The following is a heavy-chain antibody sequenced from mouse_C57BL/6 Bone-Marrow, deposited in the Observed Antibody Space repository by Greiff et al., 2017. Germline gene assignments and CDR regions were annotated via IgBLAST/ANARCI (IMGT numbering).Heavy chain of an antibody. CDR1: GFNIKDDY. CDR3: TTVYYYVSSAYWYFDV. Sequence: EVQLQQSGAELVRPGASVKLSCTASGFNIKDDYMHWVKQRPEQGLEWIGWIDPENGDTEYASTFQGNATITADTSSNTAYLQLSSLTSEDTAVYYCTTVYYYVSSAYWYFDVWGTGTTVTVSS. V-gene: IGHV14-4*01. CDR2: IDPENGDT. D-gene: IGHD1-1*01. J-gene: IGHJ1*03.